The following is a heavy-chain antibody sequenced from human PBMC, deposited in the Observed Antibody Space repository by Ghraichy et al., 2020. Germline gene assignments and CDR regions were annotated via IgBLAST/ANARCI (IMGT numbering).Heavy chain of an antibody. CDR3: ARDRQPSKWIGLDV. D-gene: IGHD2-2*03. J-gene: IGHJ6*02. CDR2: IKHDGSEK. V-gene: IGHV3-7*01. CDR1: GFTFSNNW. Sequence: LTCAASGFTFSNNWMSWVRQAPGKGLEWVANIKHDGSEKFHLDSVKGRFTISRDNAKNSVYLQRNSLRVEDTAVYYCARDRQPSKWIGLDVWGQGTTVTVSS.